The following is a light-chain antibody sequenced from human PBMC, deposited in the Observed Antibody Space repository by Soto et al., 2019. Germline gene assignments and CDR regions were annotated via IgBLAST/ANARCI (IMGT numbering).Light chain of an antibody. CDR1: SSNIGAGYD. Sequence: QSVLTQPPSVSGAPGQRVTISCTGSSSNIGAGYDVQWYQHLPGTAPKLLIYANSNRPSGVPDRFYGSMSGTSASLAITGLQAEDESYYYCQSYDSSLSGYVFGTGNKLTVL. CDR2: ANS. J-gene: IGLJ1*01. V-gene: IGLV1-40*01. CDR3: QSYDSSLSGYV.